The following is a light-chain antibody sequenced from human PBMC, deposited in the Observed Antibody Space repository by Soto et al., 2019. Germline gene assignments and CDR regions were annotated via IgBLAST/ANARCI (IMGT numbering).Light chain of an antibody. CDR2: DDS. V-gene: IGKV1-33*01. Sequence: DIQMTQSPSSLSASVGDRVTITCQASQNINNDLNWNQQKPGKAPKLLIYDDSSLEDGVPSRFSGGGSGTDFTLIIRSLQPEDLATYYCQQYESLPYTFGQGTQLEIK. CDR3: QQYESLPYT. CDR1: QNINND. J-gene: IGKJ2*01.